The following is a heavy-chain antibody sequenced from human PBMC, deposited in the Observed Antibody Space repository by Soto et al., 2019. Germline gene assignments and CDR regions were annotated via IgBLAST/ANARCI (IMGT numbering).Heavy chain of an antibody. Sequence: EVQLLDSGGGLVQPGGSLRLSCAASGFTFSSYTMSWVRQAPGKGLEWVSAISGSGGSPSYADSVQGRFTISRDNPKNTVDLQMNSLRAEGTANYFWSKARFSTTNRYGPQDWGQGTLVTVSS. CDR2: ISGSGGSP. CDR3: SKARFSTTNRYGPQD. J-gene: IGHJ4*02. CDR1: GFTFSSYT. D-gene: IGHD2-2*01. V-gene: IGHV3-23*01.